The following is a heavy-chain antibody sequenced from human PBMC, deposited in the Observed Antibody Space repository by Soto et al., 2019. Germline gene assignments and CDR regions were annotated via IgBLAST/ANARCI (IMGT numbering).Heavy chain of an antibody. CDR2: LWYDGDDK. V-gene: IGHV3-33*01. D-gene: IGHD3-10*01. J-gene: IGHJ4*02. CDR1: GFTIGSYG. Sequence: QVLLVESGGGVVQPGTSLRLSCAASGFTIGSYGMHWVGQAPAKGLEWVAGLWYDGDDKYYGDSVKGRLTISRDNSRNTLYLQMNSLRAEDTAVYYCVRGPYYGLYYFDSWGQGTLVTVSS. CDR3: VRGPYYGLYYFDS.